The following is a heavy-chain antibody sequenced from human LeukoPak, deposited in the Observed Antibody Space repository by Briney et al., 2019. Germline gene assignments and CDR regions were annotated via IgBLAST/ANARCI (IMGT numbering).Heavy chain of an antibody. D-gene: IGHD6-13*01. CDR1: GFTFSSYA. J-gene: IGHJ1*01. Sequence: GGSLRLSCAASGFTFSSYAMSWVRQAPGKGLEWVAAISGSGGSTYYADSVKGRFTISRDNSKNTPYLQMNSLRAEDTAVYYCAKAPPYSSSWSYFQHWGQGTLVTVSS. CDR2: ISGSGGST. V-gene: IGHV3-23*01. CDR3: AKAPPYSSSWSYFQH.